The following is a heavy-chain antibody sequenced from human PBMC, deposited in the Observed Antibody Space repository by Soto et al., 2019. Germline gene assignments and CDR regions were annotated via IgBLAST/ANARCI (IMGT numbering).Heavy chain of an antibody. J-gene: IGHJ5*02. Sequence: QVQLQESGPGLVKPSETLSLTCTVSGGSIRGYYWSWLRQPPGKGLEWIGYIYYTGSTNYNPSLKSRVSISEDTSKNQFSLKLSSVTAADTAVYYCARDGQRRRGAWFDPWGQGTLVTVSS. CDR3: ARDGQRRRGAWFDP. D-gene: IGHD3-16*01. V-gene: IGHV4-59*01. CDR2: IYYTGST. CDR1: GGSIRGYY.